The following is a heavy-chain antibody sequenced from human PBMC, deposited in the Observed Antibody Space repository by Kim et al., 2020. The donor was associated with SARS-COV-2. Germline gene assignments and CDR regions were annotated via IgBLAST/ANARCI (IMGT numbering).Heavy chain of an antibody. CDR1: GFLFSNCG. Sequence: GGSLRLSCTASGFLFSNCGMHWVRQAPGKGLEWVAVISFDSSNKYYADSVKGRFTLSRDNSKNTVYLQMNSLRSEDTAVYYWATDVQDLGYYYGMDVWGQGTRVSVPS. D-gene: IGHD2-15*01. J-gene: IGHJ6*02. CDR3: ATDVQDLGYYYGMDV. V-gene: IGHV3-30*03. CDR2: ISFDSSNK.